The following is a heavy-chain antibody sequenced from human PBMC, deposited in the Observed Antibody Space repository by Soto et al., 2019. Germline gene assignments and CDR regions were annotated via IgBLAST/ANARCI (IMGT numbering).Heavy chain of an antibody. CDR2: IWYDGSNK. Sequence: GGSLRLSCAASGFTFSSYGMHWVRQAPGKGLEWVAVIWYDGSNKYYADSVKGRFTISRDNSKNTLYLQMNSLRAEDTAVYYCARDTRRPHLPGPHGDPSGRFDIWGQGTMVTVSS. CDR1: GFTFSSYG. D-gene: IGHD4-17*01. CDR3: ARDTRRPHLPGPHGDPSGRFDI. V-gene: IGHV3-33*01. J-gene: IGHJ3*02.